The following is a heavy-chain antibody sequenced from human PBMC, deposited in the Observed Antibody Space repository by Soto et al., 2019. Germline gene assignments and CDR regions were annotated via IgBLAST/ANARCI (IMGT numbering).Heavy chain of an antibody. CDR2: ISGDGRNT. D-gene: IGHD6-19*01. V-gene: IGHV3-74*03. CDR3: IKASTVTGVGGYR. J-gene: IGHJ5*02. CDR1: GFAFSSYW. Sequence: EVQLVESGGGLVQPGGSLRLSCAASGFAFSSYWMQWVRQPPGKGPVWVSRISGDGRNTTYADPVKGRFTISRDNAKNTLHLQMTSLTDDDTAVYYCIKASTVTGVGGYRWGQGTLVTVSS.